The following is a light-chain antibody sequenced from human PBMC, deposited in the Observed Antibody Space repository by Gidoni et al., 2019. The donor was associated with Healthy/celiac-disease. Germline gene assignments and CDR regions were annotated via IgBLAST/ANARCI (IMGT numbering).Light chain of an antibody. V-gene: IGLV1-44*01. CDR2: NNH. J-gene: IGLJ3*02. CDR3: AAWNDSLNGPV. Sequence: QSVLTQPPSAYGTPGQRVTSSCSGSSSNIGSNTVNWYHHLPGTAPKLLIYNNHQRPSGVPDRFSGSKSGTSASLAISGLQSEDEADYYCAAWNDSLNGPVFGGGTKLTVL. CDR1: SSNIGSNT.